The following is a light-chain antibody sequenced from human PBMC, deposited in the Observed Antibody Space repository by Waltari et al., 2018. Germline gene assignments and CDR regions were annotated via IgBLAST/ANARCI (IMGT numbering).Light chain of an antibody. CDR2: RAS. J-gene: IGKJ1*01. CDR3: QRYNDYPWA. V-gene: IGKV1-5*03. Sequence: DIQMTQSPSTLSASVGDSVTITCRASQSINSWLASYQQKPGKAPKLLIYRASNLESGVPSRFSGSGSGTEFTLTISSLQPDDFATYYCQRYNDYPWAFGQGTKVEIK. CDR1: QSINSW.